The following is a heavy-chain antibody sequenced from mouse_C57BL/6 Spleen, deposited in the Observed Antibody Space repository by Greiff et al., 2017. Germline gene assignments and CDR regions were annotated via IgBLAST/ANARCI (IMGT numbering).Heavy chain of an antibody. CDR2: IDPSDSYT. J-gene: IGHJ1*03. V-gene: IGHV1-69*01. CDR3: ARGDYGSSYWYFDV. CDR1: GYTFTSYW. D-gene: IGHD1-1*01. Sequence: QVQLQQPGAELVMPGASVKLSCKASGYTFTSYWMHWVKQRPGQGLEWIGEIDPSDSYTNYNQKFKGKSTVTVDKSSSTAYMQLSILTSEDSAVYYCARGDYGSSYWYFDVWGTGTTVTVSS.